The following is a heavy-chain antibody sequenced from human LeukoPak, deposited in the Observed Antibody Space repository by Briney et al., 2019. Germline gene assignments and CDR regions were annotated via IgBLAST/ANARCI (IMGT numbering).Heavy chain of an antibody. D-gene: IGHD6-13*01. J-gene: IGHJ4*02. CDR2: IYHSGNT. Sequence: PSETLSLTCSVSGYSISRGYYLGWIRQPPGKGLEWIGMIYHSGNTYYNPSLKSRVTISIDTSKNQFSLKLSSVTAADTDVYYCARDRAIAADRFDYWGQGTLVTVSS. V-gene: IGHV4-38-2*02. CDR3: ARDRAIAADRFDY. CDR1: GYSISRGYY.